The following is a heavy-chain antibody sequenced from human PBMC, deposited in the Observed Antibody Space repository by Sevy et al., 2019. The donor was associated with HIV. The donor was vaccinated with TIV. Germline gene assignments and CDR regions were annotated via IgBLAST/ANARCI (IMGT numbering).Heavy chain of an antibody. V-gene: IGHV3-15*07. J-gene: IGHJ4*02. CDR2: IKTRASGETT. Sequence: GGSLRLSCEASGFTFSDAWMNWVRQAPGKGLEWVGRIKTRASGETTDYAAPVKGRFTISRDDSKNTLFLQMNSLIIEDTALYYCTTDGLERGYSCFDYWSQGTLVTVSS. CDR3: TTDGLERGYSCFDY. CDR1: GFTFSDAW. D-gene: IGHD2-15*01.